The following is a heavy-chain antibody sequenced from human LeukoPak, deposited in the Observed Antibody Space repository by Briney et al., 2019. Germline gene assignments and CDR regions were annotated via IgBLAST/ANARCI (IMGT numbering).Heavy chain of an antibody. J-gene: IGHJ4*02. CDR3: ARDRHGSGSYYLYFDY. CDR1: GGTFRIYA. Sequence: GGTFRIYAIRWVRQAPGQGSEGRGGIIPIFGKANYAQKFQGRVTINGDKKTSKAYMEVSTLRSEDTAVYYCARDRHGSGSYYLYFDYWGQGTLVTVSS. CDR2: IIPIFGKA. V-gene: IGHV1-69*06. D-gene: IGHD3-10*01.